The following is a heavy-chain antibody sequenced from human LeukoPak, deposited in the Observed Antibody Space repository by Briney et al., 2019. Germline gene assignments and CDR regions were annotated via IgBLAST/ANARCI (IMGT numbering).Heavy chain of an antibody. CDR1: GYTFTAYY. Sequence: ASVKVSCKASGYTFTAYYMHWVRQAPGQGLEWMGWINPNSGGTNSSQKSQDRVTLTRDTSISTAYMELSRLRSDDTAVYYCARDRLGLDYWGQGTLVTVSS. CDR2: INPNSGGT. D-gene: IGHD3-9*01. CDR3: ARDRLGLDY. V-gene: IGHV1-2*02. J-gene: IGHJ4*02.